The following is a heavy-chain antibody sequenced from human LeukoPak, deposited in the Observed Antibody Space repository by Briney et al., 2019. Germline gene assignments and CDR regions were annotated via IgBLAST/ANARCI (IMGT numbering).Heavy chain of an antibody. CDR3: ARDGGQWLVGGWVDY. V-gene: IGHV3-48*01. CDR2: ISSSSSTI. D-gene: IGHD6-19*01. J-gene: IGHJ4*02. Sequence: GGPLRLSCAASGFTFSNAWMSWVRQAPGKGLEWVSYISSSSSTIYYADSVKGRFTISRDNAKNSLYLQMNSLRAEDTAVYYCARDGGQWLVGGWVDYWGQGTLVTVSS. CDR1: GFTFSNAW.